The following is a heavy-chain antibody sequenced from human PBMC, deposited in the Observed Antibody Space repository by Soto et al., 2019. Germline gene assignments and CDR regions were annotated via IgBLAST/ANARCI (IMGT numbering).Heavy chain of an antibody. CDR1: EYTFTMYY. J-gene: IGHJ5*02. D-gene: IGHD2-15*01. CDR3: AREDIVMVDRGWFDH. V-gene: IGHV1-2*02. Sequence: ASVKVSCKTSEYTFTMYYLNWVRQAPGQGPEWMGWINPNSGDTKYAKKFQGRVTMTRDTSSSTAYMELRRLRHDDTAVYYCAREDIVMVDRGWFDHWGQGTLVTVSS. CDR2: INPNSGDT.